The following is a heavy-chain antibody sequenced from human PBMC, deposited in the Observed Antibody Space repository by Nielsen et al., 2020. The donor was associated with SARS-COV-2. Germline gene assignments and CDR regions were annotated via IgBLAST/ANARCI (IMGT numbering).Heavy chain of an antibody. CDR2: IYSGGST. CDR1: GFTVSSNY. D-gene: IGHD3-10*01. Sequence: GESLKISCAASGFTVSSNYMSWVRQAPGKGLEWVSVIYSGGSTYYADSVKGRFTISRDNSKNSLYLQMNSLRAEDTAVYYCARSEVLLWFGESPGAFDIWGQGTMVTVSS. J-gene: IGHJ3*02. V-gene: IGHV3-53*01. CDR3: ARSEVLLWFGESPGAFDI.